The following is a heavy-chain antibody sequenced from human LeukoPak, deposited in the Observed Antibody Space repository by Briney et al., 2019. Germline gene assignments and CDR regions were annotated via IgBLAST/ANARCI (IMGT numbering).Heavy chain of an antibody. V-gene: IGHV3-53*01. Sequence: GGSLRLSCAASGFTVSSNYMSWVRQAPGKGLEWVSVIYTSGTTYYADSVKGRFTISRDNSKNTVYLQMNSLRAEDTAVYYCARDGPSFDIWGQGTMDTLSS. CDR3: ARDGPSFDI. CDR2: IYTSGTT. J-gene: IGHJ3*02. CDR1: GFTVSSNY.